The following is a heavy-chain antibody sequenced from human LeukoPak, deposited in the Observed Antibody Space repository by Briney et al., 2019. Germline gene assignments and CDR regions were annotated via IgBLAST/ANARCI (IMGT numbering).Heavy chain of an antibody. CDR3: ARDLGAVGTLSFFDY. Sequence: EASVKVSCKASGYTFTIYGITWGRQAPGQGLEWMGWISAYNGNTNYAQKFQGRVTLTTDTSTSTAYMELRSLRSDDTAVYYCARDLGAVGTLSFFDYWGQGTLVTVSS. CDR1: GYTFTIYG. CDR2: ISAYNGNT. V-gene: IGHV1-18*04. D-gene: IGHD6-13*01. J-gene: IGHJ4*02.